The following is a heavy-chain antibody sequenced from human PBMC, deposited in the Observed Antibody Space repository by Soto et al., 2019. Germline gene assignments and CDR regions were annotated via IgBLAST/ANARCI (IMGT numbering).Heavy chain of an antibody. J-gene: IGHJ5*02. Sequence: SVKVSCKASGGTFSRYAISWVRQAPGQGLEWMGGIIPIFGTANYAQKFQGRVTITADESTSTAYMELSSLRFEDTAVYYCARAIVAPTTTGWLDPWGQGTLVTVSS. CDR2: IIPIFGTA. D-gene: IGHD1-26*01. V-gene: IGHV1-69*13. CDR3: ARAIVAPTTTGWLDP. CDR1: GGTFSRYA.